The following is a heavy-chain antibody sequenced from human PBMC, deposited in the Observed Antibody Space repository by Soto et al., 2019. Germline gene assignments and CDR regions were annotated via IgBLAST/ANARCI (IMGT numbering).Heavy chain of an antibody. CDR3: ARVPPYYDFWSGYLAPGLGYYYYGMDV. J-gene: IGHJ6*02. Sequence: GGSLRLSCAASGFTFSSYWMHWVRQAPGKGLVWVSRINSDGSSTSYADSVKGRFTISRDNAKNTLYLQMNSLRAEDTAVYYCARVPPYYDFWSGYLAPGLGYYYYGMDVWGQGTTVTVSS. CDR2: INSDGSST. CDR1: GFTFSSYW. D-gene: IGHD3-3*01. V-gene: IGHV3-74*01.